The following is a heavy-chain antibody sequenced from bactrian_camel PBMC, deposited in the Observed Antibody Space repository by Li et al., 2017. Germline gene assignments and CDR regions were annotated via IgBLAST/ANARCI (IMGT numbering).Heavy chain of an antibody. Sequence: DVQLVESGGGSVQAGGSLKLSCVISGYNANPPYMGWFRQAPGKEREGVATIYTGGGSAYYADSVKGRFTISKDNAKNTLYLQMNSLKPEDSAMYYCATGWGCTEQAGINYWGQGTQVTVS. V-gene: IGHV3S40*01. D-gene: IGHD6*01. CDR1: GYNANPPY. CDR2: IYTGGGSA. J-gene: IGHJ4*01. CDR3: ATGWGCTEQAGINY.